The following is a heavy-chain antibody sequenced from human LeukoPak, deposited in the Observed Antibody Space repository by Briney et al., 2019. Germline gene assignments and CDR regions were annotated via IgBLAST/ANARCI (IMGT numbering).Heavy chain of an antibody. J-gene: IGHJ4*02. Sequence: GGSLRLSCAASGFTFRSYAMSWVRQAPGKGLEWVSAISGSGSSTYYADSVKGRFTISRDNSKNTLYLQMNSLRAEDTAIYHCAKDYDSSGYYYGGTFDYWGQGTLVTVSS. CDR3: AKDYDSSGYYYGGTFDY. V-gene: IGHV3-23*01. CDR1: GFTFRSYA. CDR2: ISGSGSST. D-gene: IGHD3-22*01.